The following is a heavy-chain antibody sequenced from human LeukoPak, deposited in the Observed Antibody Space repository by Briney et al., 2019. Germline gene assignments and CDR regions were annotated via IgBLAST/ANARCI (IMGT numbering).Heavy chain of an antibody. V-gene: IGHV1-46*01. J-gene: IGHJ3*02. CDR1: GYTFTSNY. D-gene: IGHD6-19*01. CDR3: ASPFPGYSSIRDAFDI. CDR2: ISPSGGST. Sequence: ASVKVSCKAFGYTFTSNYMHWVRQAPGQGPEWMGVISPSGGSTTYAQKFQGRVTLTRDMSTSTDYLELSSLRSEDTAVYYCASPFPGYSSIRDAFDIWGQGTMVTVSS.